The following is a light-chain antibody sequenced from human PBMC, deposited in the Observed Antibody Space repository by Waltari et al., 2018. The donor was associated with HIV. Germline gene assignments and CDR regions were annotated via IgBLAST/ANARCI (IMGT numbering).Light chain of an antibody. Sequence: QSVLTQPPSVSGAPGQRVTISCTGSRSNIGAGFDVHWYQQLPGTAPKLRLYGNTNRPSGVPDRFSGSKSGTSASLAITGLQAEDEADYYCQSYDSSLSGLLFGGGTKLTVL. CDR2: GNT. CDR1: RSNIGAGFD. J-gene: IGLJ2*01. CDR3: QSYDSSLSGLL. V-gene: IGLV1-40*01.